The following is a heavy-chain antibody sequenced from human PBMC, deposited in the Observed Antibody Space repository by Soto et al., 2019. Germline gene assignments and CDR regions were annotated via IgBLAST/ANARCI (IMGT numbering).Heavy chain of an antibody. Sequence: GGSLRLSCAASGFTFSSYAMSWVRQAPGKGLEWVSAISGSGGSTYYADSVKGRFTISRDNSKNTLYLQMNSLRAEDTAVYYCAKDQYSYEADCSGGSCYPFDYWGQGTLVTVSS. D-gene: IGHD2-15*01. CDR1: GFTFSSYA. CDR2: ISGSGGST. CDR3: AKDQYSYEADCSGGSCYPFDY. J-gene: IGHJ4*02. V-gene: IGHV3-23*01.